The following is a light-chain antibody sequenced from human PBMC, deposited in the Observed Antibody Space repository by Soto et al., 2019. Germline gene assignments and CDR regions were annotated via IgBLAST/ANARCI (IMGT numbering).Light chain of an antibody. CDR1: QSISSW. Sequence: DIQMTQSPSTLSASVGDRVTITCRASQSISSWLAWYQQKPGKAPKLLIHTAATLDSGVQSRFSGSGSGTQVTLTISSLQPNDFAAYYCKQYNSYSGANFGGGTKVEIK. V-gene: IGKV1-5*03. CDR2: TAA. J-gene: IGKJ4*01. CDR3: KQYNSYSGAN.